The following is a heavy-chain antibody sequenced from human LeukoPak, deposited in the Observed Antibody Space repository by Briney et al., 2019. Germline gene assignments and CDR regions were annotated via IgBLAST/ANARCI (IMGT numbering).Heavy chain of an antibody. Sequence: PSQTLSLTCTVSGGSISSGDYYGSWIRQPPGKGLEWIGYIYYSGSTYYNPSLKSRVTISVDTSKNQFSLKLSSVTAADTAVYYCARGVRERRSSSTSDAFDIWGQGTMVTVSS. CDR1: GGSISSGDYY. CDR2: IYYSGST. CDR3: ARGVRERRSSSTSDAFDI. V-gene: IGHV4-30-4*08. D-gene: IGHD2-2*01. J-gene: IGHJ3*02.